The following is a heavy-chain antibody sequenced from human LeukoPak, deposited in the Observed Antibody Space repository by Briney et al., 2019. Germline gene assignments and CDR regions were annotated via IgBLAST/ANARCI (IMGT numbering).Heavy chain of an antibody. V-gene: IGHV3-30*04. CDR2: ISYDGSDK. CDR1: GFTFSSYA. CDR3: AKVRSTMIVVAPFDY. J-gene: IGHJ4*02. Sequence: GGSLRLSCAASGFTFSSYAMHWVRQAPGKGLEWVAVISYDGSDKYYADSVKGRFTISRDNSKNTLYLQMNSLRAEDTAVYYCAKVRSTMIVVAPFDYWGQGTLVTVSS. D-gene: IGHD3-22*01.